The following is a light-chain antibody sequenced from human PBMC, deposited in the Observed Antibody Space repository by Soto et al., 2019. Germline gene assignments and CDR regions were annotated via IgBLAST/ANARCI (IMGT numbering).Light chain of an antibody. CDR1: TSNIGSNS. CDR3: AAWDDRLRGLV. CDR2: YND. V-gene: IGLV1-44*01. J-gene: IGLJ3*02. Sequence: QSVLTQTPSESGTPGQRVTISCSGSTSNIGSNSVSWYRHLPGTAPKLLMYYNDQRPSGVPDRFSGSKSGTSASLAISGLQSEDEADYYCAAWDDRLRGLVLGGGTKLTVL.